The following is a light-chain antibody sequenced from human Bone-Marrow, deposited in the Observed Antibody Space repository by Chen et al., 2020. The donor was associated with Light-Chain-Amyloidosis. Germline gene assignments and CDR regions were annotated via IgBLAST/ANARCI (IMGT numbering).Light chain of an antibody. CDR1: QSVSSN. CDR2: GAS. V-gene: IGKV3-15*01. CDR3: QQYNTWPPVYT. J-gene: IGKJ2*01. Sequence: EIEMTQSPATLSVSPGERATLSCRASQSVSSNLAWYQQKPGQAPRLLIYGASTRATGIPARFSVSGSGTEFTLTISSLQSEDFAVYYCQQYNTWPPVYTFGQGTKLEIK.